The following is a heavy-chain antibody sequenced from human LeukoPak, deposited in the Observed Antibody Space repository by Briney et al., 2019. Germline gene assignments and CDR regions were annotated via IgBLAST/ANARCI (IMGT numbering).Heavy chain of an antibody. J-gene: IGHJ4*02. CDR2: IYSGGST. CDR1: GFTVSSNY. CDR3: ARTLRVGATFYFDY. Sequence: PGGSLRLSCAASGFTVSSNYMSWVRQAPGKGLEWVSVIYSGGSTYYADSVKGRFTISRRNSKNTLYLQMNSLRAEDTAVYYCARTLRVGATFYFDYWGQGTLVTVSS. V-gene: IGHV3-53*04. D-gene: IGHD1-26*01.